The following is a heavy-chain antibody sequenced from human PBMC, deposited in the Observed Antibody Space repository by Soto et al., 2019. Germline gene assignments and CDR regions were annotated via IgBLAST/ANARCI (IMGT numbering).Heavy chain of an antibody. V-gene: IGHV4-39*01. J-gene: IGHJ5*02. CDR2: IYYSGST. D-gene: IGHD7-27*01. CDR3: ASDWGYSNGFDP. Sequence: QLQLQESGPGLVKPSETLSLTCTVSGGSISSSRYYWCWIRQPQGEGLEWIGSIYYSGSTSYNPSLMSRVTISVDESKNQFSLKLSSVTAADTAVYYCASDWGYSNGFDPWGQGTLVTVSS. CDR1: GGSISSSRYY.